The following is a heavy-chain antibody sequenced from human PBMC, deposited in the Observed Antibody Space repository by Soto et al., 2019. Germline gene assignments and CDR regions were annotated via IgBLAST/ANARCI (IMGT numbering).Heavy chain of an antibody. Sequence: QVQLVQSGAEVKKPGSSVKVSCKASGGTFSSYAISWVRQAPGQGLEWMGGIIPIFGTANYAQKFQGRVTITADESTSRAYMALRSLSSEDTAVYFCARAVKQWPVYYFDYWGQGTLGTVSS. CDR3: ARAVKQWPVYYFDY. CDR2: IIPIFGTA. D-gene: IGHD6-19*01. V-gene: IGHV1-69*01. CDR1: GGTFSSYA. J-gene: IGHJ4*02.